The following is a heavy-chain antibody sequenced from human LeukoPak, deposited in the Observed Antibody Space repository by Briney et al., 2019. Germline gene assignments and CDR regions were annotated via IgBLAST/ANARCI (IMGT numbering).Heavy chain of an antibody. Sequence: PEALMIFSCAASGFTFNSYAMSWVRKAPGKRLEWVSAISGSGGSTYYADSVKGRFTFSRDNSKNTLYLQMNSLRAEDTAVYNCASNPWDVGVDYFDYWGQGTLVTVSS. J-gene: IGHJ4*02. V-gene: IGHV3-23*01. CDR3: ASNPWDVGVDYFDY. CDR2: ISGSGGST. D-gene: IGHD1-26*01. CDR1: GFTFNSYA.